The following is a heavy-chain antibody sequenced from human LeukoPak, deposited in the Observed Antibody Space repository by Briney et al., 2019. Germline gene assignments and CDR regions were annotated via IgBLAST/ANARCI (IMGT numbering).Heavy chain of an antibody. CDR1: GGSISSSSYY. CDR2: IYYSGSI. Sequence: SETLSLTCTVSGGSISSSSYYWGWIRQPPGKGLEWIGSIYYSGSIYYNPSLKSRVTISVDTSKNQFSLKLSSVTAADTAVYYCARNYGSGSYFRYTFDPWGQGTLVTVSS. J-gene: IGHJ5*02. CDR3: ARNYGSGSYFRYTFDP. D-gene: IGHD3-10*01. V-gene: IGHV4-39*07.